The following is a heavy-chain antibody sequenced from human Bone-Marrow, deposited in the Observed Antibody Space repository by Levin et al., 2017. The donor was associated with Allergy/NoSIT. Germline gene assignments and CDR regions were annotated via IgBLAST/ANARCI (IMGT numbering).Heavy chain of an antibody. J-gene: IGHJ4*02. V-gene: IGHV4-38-2*01. Sequence: SPTLSLPCAVSGSSISSDFFWGWVRQPPGKGLEWIGSISHSGTTFYNSSLRSRVIISLDTSKNQFSLKMTSVSAADTAIYYCARARVVAAAPHYFDFWGQGTLATISS. D-gene: IGHD3-22*01. CDR2: ISHSGTT. CDR1: GSSISSDFF. CDR3: ARARVVAAAPHYFDF.